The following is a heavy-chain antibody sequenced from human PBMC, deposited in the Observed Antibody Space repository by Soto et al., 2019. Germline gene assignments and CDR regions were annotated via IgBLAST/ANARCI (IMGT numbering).Heavy chain of an antibody. CDR1: GFTFSSYA. CDR3: AKGPFIDASDPRMDV. J-gene: IGHJ6*02. Sequence: GGSLRLSVAASGFTFSSYAMSWVRQAPGKGLEWVSAISGSGVSTYYADSVKGRFTIARDNTKNTLYLQMNSLRSEDTAVYYCAKGPFIDASDPRMDVWGQGTTVTVSS. CDR2: ISGSGVST. D-gene: IGHD3-16*02. V-gene: IGHV3-23*01.